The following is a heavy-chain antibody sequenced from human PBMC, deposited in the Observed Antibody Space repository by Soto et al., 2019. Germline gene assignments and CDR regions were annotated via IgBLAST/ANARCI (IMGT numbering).Heavy chain of an antibody. CDR1: GFTFSSYE. CDR3: ARIGAGGWDVPFDF. D-gene: IGHD6-19*01. J-gene: IGHJ4*02. Sequence: EVRLVESGGALVQPGGSLRLSCAASGFTFSSYEMTWVRQAPGRGLEWVSYISDSGHTIHYGDSVKGRVTISRDNAKNSLQLQMNSLAVEDTAVYYCARIGAGGWDVPFDFWGQGTLVTVSS. V-gene: IGHV3-48*03. CDR2: ISDSGHTI.